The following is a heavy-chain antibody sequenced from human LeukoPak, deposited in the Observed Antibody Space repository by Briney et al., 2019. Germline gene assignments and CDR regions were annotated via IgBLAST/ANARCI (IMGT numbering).Heavy chain of an antibody. D-gene: IGHD3-22*01. Sequence: PRGSLRLSCAASGFTFSSYWMSWVRQAPGQGLEWVANIKQDGSEKYYVDSVKGRFTISRDNAKNSLYLQMNSLRAEDTAVYYCARDSPYYYDSSGYYVVWGQGTLVTVSS. CDR1: GFTFSSYW. V-gene: IGHV3-7*01. J-gene: IGHJ4*02. CDR2: IKQDGSEK. CDR3: ARDSPYYYDSSGYYVV.